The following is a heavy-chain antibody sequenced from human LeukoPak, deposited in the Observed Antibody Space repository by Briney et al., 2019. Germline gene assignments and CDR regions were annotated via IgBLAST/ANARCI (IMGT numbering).Heavy chain of an antibody. Sequence: GGSLRLSCAASGFTFSSYWMSWVRQAPGKGLEWVSSISSSSSYIYYADSVKGRFTISRDNAKNSLYLQMNSLRAEDTAVYYCASSYYDSSALDAFDIWGQGTMVTVSS. V-gene: IGHV3-21*01. J-gene: IGHJ3*02. CDR1: GFTFSSYW. CDR3: ASSYYDSSALDAFDI. D-gene: IGHD3-22*01. CDR2: ISSSSSYI.